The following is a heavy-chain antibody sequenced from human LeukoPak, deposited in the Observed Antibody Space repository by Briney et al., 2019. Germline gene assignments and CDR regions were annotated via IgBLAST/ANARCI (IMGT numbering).Heavy chain of an antibody. Sequence: GGSLRLSCAASGFTFSSYGMHWVRQAPGKGLEWVAVIWYDGSNKYYADSVKGRFTISRDNSKNTLYLQMNSLRAEDTAVYYCAREGLVGAALDYWGQGTLVTVSS. J-gene: IGHJ4*02. CDR1: GFTFSSYG. D-gene: IGHD2-15*01. V-gene: IGHV3-33*01. CDR3: AREGLVGAALDY. CDR2: IWYDGSNK.